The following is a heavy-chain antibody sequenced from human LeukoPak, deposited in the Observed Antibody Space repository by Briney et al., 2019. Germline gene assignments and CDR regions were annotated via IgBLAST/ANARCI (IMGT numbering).Heavy chain of an antibody. CDR2: IYYSGST. V-gene: IGHV4-39*07. CDR1: GDSISSGDYY. Sequence: SETLSLTCTVSGDSISSGDYYWSWIRQPAGKGLEWIGSIYYSGSTYYNPSLKSRVTISLDTSKNQFSLKLSSVTAADTAVYYCARGRAYFDWGQGTLVTASS. J-gene: IGHJ4*02. CDR3: ARGRAYFD. D-gene: IGHD3-9*01.